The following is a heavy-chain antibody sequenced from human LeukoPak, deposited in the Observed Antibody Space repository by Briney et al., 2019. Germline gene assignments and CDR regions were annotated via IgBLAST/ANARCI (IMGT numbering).Heavy chain of an antibody. CDR2: ISGSDSST. J-gene: IGHJ4*02. CDR1: GFTFSSSA. CDR3: ANLKVGKFLGDIDY. D-gene: IGHD3-10*01. Sequence: GGSLRLSCAASGFTFSSSAMSWVRQAPGKGLEWVSTISGSDSSTHYADSVKGRFTISRDNSKNTLYLQMNSLRAEDTAVYYCANLKVGKFLGDIDYWGQGTLVTVSS. V-gene: IGHV3-23*01.